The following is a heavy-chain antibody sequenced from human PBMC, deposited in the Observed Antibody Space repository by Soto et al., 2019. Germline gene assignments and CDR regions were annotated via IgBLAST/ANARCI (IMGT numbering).Heavy chain of an antibody. CDR1: GYTFSNYG. CDR2: ISAYNGNT. Sequence: QVQLVQSGAEVKKPGASVKVSCKASGYTFSNYGISWVRQAPGQGLEWMGWISAYNGNTNFAQNFQGRGTMTTDTSTSTAYMELGSLRSDDTAVYYCAKAEKWVTGNMGGYWGQGTLVTVYS. V-gene: IGHV1-18*04. CDR3: AKAEKWVTGNMGGY. D-gene: IGHD1-20*01. J-gene: IGHJ4*02.